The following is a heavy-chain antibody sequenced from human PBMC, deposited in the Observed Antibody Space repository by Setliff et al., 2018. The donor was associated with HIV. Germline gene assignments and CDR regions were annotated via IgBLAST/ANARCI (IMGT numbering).Heavy chain of an antibody. J-gene: IGHJ3*02. CDR2: INPNSGGT. Sequence: ASVKVSCKASGYTFTGYYMHWVRQAPGQGLEWMGWINPNSGGTNYAQKFKGWVTMTRDTSISTAYMELSRLRSDDTAVYYCARCSVGWSREEHPRPDGAFHIWGQGSMVTVSS. CDR3: ARCSVGWSREEHPRPDGAFHI. D-gene: IGHD3-3*01. CDR1: GYTFTGYY. V-gene: IGHV1-2*04.